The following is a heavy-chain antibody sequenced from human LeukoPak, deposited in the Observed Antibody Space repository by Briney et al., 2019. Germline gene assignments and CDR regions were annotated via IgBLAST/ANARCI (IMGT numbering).Heavy chain of an antibody. J-gene: IGHJ5*02. Sequence: GGSLRLSCAASGFNFDAYAMHWVRQLPGKGLEWVSGISWDSGGIGYAASVKGRFTISRDNAKNSLNLQMNSLRPEDTALYYCAKGGHSNSFNWFDAWGQGALVTVSS. CDR2: ISWDSGGI. D-gene: IGHD6-13*01. V-gene: IGHV3-9*01. CDR1: GFNFDAYA. CDR3: AKGGHSNSFNWFDA.